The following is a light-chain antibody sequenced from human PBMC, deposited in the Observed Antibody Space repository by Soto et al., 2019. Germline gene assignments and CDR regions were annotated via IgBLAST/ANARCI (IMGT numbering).Light chain of an antibody. V-gene: IGKV3-15*01. CDR2: AVS. CDR3: QKYNKWPLT. J-gene: IGKJ1*01. Sequence: EIMMTQSPGTLSASPGDRATLSCRASQSISSNLAWYQQKPGKAPRLLIYAVSTMATGIPARFSGSGSGTEFTLTISSLQSEDFAVYYCQKYNKWPLTFGQGTKVEIK. CDR1: QSISSN.